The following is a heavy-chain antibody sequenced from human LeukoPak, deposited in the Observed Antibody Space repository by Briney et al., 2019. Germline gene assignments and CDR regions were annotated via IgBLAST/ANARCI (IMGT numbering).Heavy chain of an antibody. CDR2: ISGSGGST. V-gene: IGHV3-23*01. D-gene: IGHD6-19*01. J-gene: IGHJ4*02. CDR1: GFTFGSYA. CDR3: AKTTAGHSSGRDPGWPVDY. Sequence: GGSPRLSCAASGFTFGSYAMTWVRQAPGKGLEWVSHISGSGGSTYHADSVKGRFTISRDNSKNMVYLQMNSLRAEDTAVYYCAKTTAGHSSGRDPGWPVDYWGQGTLVTVSS.